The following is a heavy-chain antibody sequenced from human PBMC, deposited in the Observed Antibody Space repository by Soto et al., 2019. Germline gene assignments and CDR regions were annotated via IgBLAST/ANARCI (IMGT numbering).Heavy chain of an antibody. V-gene: IGHV4-39*01. CDR1: GGSISSSSYY. Sequence: QLQLQESGPGLVKPSETLSLTCTVSGGSISSSSYYWGWIRQPPGKGLEGIGSIYYSGSTYYHPSLKGRVTISVDTSKHQFSLKLSSVTAADTAVYYCARHTPAISISDHWGQGTLVTVSS. D-gene: IGHD2-15*01. J-gene: IGHJ4*02. CDR2: IYYSGST. CDR3: ARHTPAISISDH.